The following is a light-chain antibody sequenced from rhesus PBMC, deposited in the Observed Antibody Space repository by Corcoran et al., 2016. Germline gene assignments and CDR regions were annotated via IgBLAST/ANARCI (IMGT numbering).Light chain of an antibody. CDR1: QGITND. J-gene: IGKJ2*01. Sequence: DIQMTQSQSSLSASVGDRVTITCRASQGITNDLAWYQQKPGEVPMLLIYEASSLQSGIPSRFSGSGSGTHFTLPISILQSGDFATYYCQHYYGTPYSFGHGTKVEI. CDR3: QHYYGTPYS. V-gene: IGKV1-33*02. CDR2: EAS.